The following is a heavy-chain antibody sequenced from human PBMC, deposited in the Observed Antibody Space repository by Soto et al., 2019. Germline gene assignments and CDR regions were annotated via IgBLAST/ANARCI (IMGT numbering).Heavy chain of an antibody. D-gene: IGHD2-21*01. CDR2: ISGSGGST. CDR3: AKGLLGLYYYYGMDV. J-gene: IGHJ6*02. V-gene: IGHV3-23*01. Sequence: LRLSCAASGFTFSSYAMSWVRQAPGKGLEWVSAISGSGGSTYYADSVKGRFTISRDNSKNTLYLQMNSLRAEDTAVYYCAKGLLGLYYYYGMDVWGQGTTVTVSS. CDR1: GFTFSSYA.